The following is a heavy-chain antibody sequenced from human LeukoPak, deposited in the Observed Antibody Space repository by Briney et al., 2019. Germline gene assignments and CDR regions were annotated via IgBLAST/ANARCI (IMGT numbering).Heavy chain of an antibody. J-gene: IGHJ4*02. Sequence: GGSLRLSCAASGFTFDDYAMHWVRQAPGKGLEWVSLITGDSGTTYYADSVKGRFTISRDNSKNSLYLQLNSLTTEDTAFYYCAKEGPIAVAGYFGYWGQGTLVTVSS. CDR2: ITGDSGTT. CDR3: AKEGPIAVAGYFGY. CDR1: GFTFDDYA. D-gene: IGHD6-19*01. V-gene: IGHV3-43*02.